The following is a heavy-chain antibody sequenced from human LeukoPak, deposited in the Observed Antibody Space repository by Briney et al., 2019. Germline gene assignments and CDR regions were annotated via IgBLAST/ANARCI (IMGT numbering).Heavy chain of an antibody. D-gene: IGHD6-6*01. Sequence: GGSLRLSCAASGFTFSDYYMSWIRQAPGKGLEWVSYISSSGSTIYYADSVKGRFTISRDKAKNPLYLQMNSLRAEDTAVYYCARDAQLALSRWFDPWGQGTLVTVSS. CDR2: ISSSGSTI. J-gene: IGHJ5*02. CDR3: ARDAQLALSRWFDP. CDR1: GFTFSDYY. V-gene: IGHV3-11*04.